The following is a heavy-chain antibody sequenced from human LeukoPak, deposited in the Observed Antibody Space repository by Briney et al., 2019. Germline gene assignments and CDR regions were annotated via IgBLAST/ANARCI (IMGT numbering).Heavy chain of an antibody. CDR1: GYTFTSYD. CDR3: ARGLRPLGYYYGSGSYYNIAVDY. V-gene: IGHV1-8*03. J-gene: IGHJ4*02. Sequence: ASVKVSCKASGYTFTSYDINWVRQATGQGLEWMGWMNPNSGNTGYAQKFQGRVTITRNTSISTAYMELSSLRSEDTAVYYCARGLRPLGYYYGSGSYYNIAVDYWGQGTLVTVSS. D-gene: IGHD3-10*01. CDR2: MNPNSGNT.